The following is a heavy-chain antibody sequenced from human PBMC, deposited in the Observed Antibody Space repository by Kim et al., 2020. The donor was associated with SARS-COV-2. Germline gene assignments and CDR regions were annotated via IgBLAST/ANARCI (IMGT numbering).Heavy chain of an antibody. D-gene: IGHD6-13*01. Sequence: SETLSLTCTVSGGSISSYYWSWIRQPPGKGLEWIGYIYYSGSTNYNPSLKSRVTISVDTSKNQSSLKLSSVTAADTAVYDCAREFRIAEAGTGFDYWGQG. CDR2: IYYSGST. CDR1: GGSISSYY. J-gene: IGHJ4*02. CDR3: AREFRIAEAGTGFDY. V-gene: IGHV4-59*01.